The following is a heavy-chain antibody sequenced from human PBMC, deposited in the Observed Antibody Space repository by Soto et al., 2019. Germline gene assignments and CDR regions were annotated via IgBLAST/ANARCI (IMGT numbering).Heavy chain of an antibody. CDR2: VYYDGSK. D-gene: IGHD1-26*01. Sequence: QVQLQESGPGLVKPSETLSLTCSVSGDSVSSYYWSWIRQPPGKGLEWIGYVYYDGSKNYNPSLETPVTISIDTSKNQVSRKLNSVTAADTAVHHCARVRRSPTVYYGLDVWGQGTTVAVS. CDR3: ARVRRSPTVYYGLDV. J-gene: IGHJ6*02. CDR1: GDSVSSYY. V-gene: IGHV4-59*02.